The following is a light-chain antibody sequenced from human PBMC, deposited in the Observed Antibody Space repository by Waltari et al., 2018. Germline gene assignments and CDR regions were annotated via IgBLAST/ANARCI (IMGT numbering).Light chain of an antibody. CDR2: DVS. CDR1: SSTVSASNN. Sequence: QSPLTQPASVSGSPGQSITTPCTGTSSTVSASNNISCDQQHPGTAPKLMIYDVSKRPSGVSNRFSGSKSGNTASLTISGLQAEDEADYYCSSYTSSSTYVFGTGTKVTFL. CDR3: SSYTSSSTYV. V-gene: IGLV2-14*03. J-gene: IGLJ1*01.